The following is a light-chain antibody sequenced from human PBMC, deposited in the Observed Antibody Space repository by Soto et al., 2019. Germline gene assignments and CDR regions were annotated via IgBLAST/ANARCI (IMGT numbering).Light chain of an antibody. V-gene: IGKV3-20*01. CDR2: GAS. CDR3: QQYGNSRWT. CDR1: QSVSSNY. J-gene: IGKJ1*01. Sequence: EIVLTQSPGTLSLSPGERATLSCRASQSVSSNYLAWYQQKPGQAPRLLIYGASRRATGIPDRFSGSGSGTHFTLTISRLEPEDFAVYYCQQYGNSRWTFGQGTKVDIK.